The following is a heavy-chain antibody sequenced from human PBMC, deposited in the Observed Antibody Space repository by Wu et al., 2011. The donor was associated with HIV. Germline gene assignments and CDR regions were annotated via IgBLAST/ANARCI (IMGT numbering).Heavy chain of an antibody. V-gene: IGHV1-69*05. Sequence: QVQLEQSGAEVKTPGSSVKVSCKASGGNFINYAISWVRQAPGQGLEWMGGIIPIFRTANYAQKFQGRVTITTDDSTSTAFMELSSLRSNDTAVYYCASAAMTTIRFSYHHYFDCWGQGTLVTVSS. CDR2: IIPIFRTA. CDR1: GGNFINYA. CDR3: ASAAMTTIRFSYHHYFDC. J-gene: IGHJ4*02. D-gene: IGHD5-24*01.